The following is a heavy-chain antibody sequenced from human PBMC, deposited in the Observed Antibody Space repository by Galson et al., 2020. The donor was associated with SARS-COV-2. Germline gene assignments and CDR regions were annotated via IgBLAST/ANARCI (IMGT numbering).Heavy chain of an antibody. D-gene: IGHD3-10*01. CDR3: ARHLYGSGSYSVYFYYMDV. CDR1: GGSISSSSYY. J-gene: IGHJ6*03. CDR2: IYYSGST. Sequence: SETLSLTCTVSGGSISSSSYYWGWIRQPPGKGLEWIGSIYYSGSTYYNPSLQSRVTISVDTSKNQFSLRLSSVTAADTAVFYCARHLYGSGSYSVYFYYMDVWGKGTTVTVSS. V-gene: IGHV4-39*01.